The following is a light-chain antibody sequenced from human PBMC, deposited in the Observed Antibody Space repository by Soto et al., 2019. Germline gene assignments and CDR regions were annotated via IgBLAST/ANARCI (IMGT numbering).Light chain of an antibody. CDR3: QQRSDWPPIT. CDR2: DAS. J-gene: IGKJ5*01. V-gene: IGKV3-11*01. CDR1: QSVSRY. Sequence: IVLPESPATLSFSPGERATLSCRASQSVSRYLAWYQQKPGQAPRLLIYDASNRATGIPARFSGSGSGTDFTLTISSLEPEDFAVYYCQQRSDWPPITFGQGTRLEIK.